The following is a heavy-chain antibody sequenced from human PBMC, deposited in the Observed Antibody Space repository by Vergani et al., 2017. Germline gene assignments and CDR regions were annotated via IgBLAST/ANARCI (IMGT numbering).Heavy chain of an antibody. CDR1: GFTFSSYE. D-gene: IGHD6-6*01. J-gene: IGHJ6*02. V-gene: IGHV3-48*03. CDR3: ARDRIAARRGYYYYGMDV. Sequence: EVQLVESGGGLVQPGGSLRLSCAASGFTFSSYEMNWVRQAPGKGLEWVSYISSSGSTIYYADSVKGRFTISRDNAKNSLYLQMNSLRAEDTAVYYCARDRIAARRGYYYYGMDVWGQGTTVTVSS. CDR2: ISSSGSTI.